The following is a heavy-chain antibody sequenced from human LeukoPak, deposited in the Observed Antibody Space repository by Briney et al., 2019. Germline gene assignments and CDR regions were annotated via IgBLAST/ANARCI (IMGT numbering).Heavy chain of an antibody. Sequence: PGGSLRLSCAASGFTFSSYAMSWVRQAPGKGLEWVSDISGSGGSTYYADSVKGRFTISRDNAKNSLYLQMNSVRAEDTAVYYCAKDNSWYPLYYFDYWGQGTLVTVSS. V-gene: IGHV3-23*01. CDR2: ISGSGGST. CDR3: AKDNSWYPLYYFDY. D-gene: IGHD6-13*01. CDR1: GFTFSSYA. J-gene: IGHJ4*02.